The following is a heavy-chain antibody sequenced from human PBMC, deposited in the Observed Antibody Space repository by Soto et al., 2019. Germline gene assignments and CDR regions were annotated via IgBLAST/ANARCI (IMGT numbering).Heavy chain of an antibody. J-gene: IGHJ3*02. CDR1: GFTFSSYW. D-gene: IGHD2-2*01. CDR3: ARGRPYLAFDI. Sequence: GGSLRLSCAASGFTFSSYWMHWVRQAPGKGLVWVSRINSDGSSTSYADSVKGRFTISRDNAKNTLYLQMNSLRAEDTAVYYCARGRPYLAFDIWGQGTMVTVSS. V-gene: IGHV3-74*01. CDR2: INSDGSST.